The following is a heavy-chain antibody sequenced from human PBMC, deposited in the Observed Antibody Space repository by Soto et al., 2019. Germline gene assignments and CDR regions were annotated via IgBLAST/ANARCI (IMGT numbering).Heavy chain of an antibody. CDR2: IIPISGTA. J-gene: IGHJ6*02. V-gene: IGHV1-69*01. Sequence: QVQLVQSGAEVKKPGSSVKVSCKASGGTFSSYAISWVRQAPGQGLECMGGIIPISGTANYAQKFQGRVTMTADESTSTAYMEMRSLRSEDTAVYYCARSQGGSTSFEIYYYYYYGMDVWGQGTTVTVSS. D-gene: IGHD2-2*01. CDR1: GGTFSSYA. CDR3: ARSQGGSTSFEIYYYYYYGMDV.